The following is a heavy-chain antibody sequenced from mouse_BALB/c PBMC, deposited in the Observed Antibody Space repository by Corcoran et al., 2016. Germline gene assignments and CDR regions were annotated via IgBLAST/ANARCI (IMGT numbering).Heavy chain of an antibody. J-gene: IGHJ4*01. Sequence: EVQLQQSGPELVKPGASVKMSCKASGYTFTSYVMHWVKQKYGQGLEWIGYINPYNDGTKYNEKFKGKATLTSDKSSSTAYMELSSLTSEDSAVYYFARYGNYYYYAVDYWGQGTSVTVSS. CDR2: INPYNDGT. CDR3: ARYGNYYYYAVDY. V-gene: IGHV1S136*01. D-gene: IGHD2-1*01. CDR1: GYTFTSYV.